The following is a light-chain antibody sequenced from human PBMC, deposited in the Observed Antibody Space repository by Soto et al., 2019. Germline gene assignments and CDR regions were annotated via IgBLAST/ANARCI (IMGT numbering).Light chain of an antibody. V-gene: IGKV1-27*01. CDR3: QNYNRAPWT. J-gene: IGKJ1*01. CDR2: GAS. Sequence: DIQMTQSPSSLSASVGDRVTITRRASEDISNYLAWYQQKPGKVPKLLIYGASTLQSGVPSRFSGSGSGTDFTLIISSLQTEDVATYYCQNYNRAPWTFGQGTKVESK. CDR1: EDISNY.